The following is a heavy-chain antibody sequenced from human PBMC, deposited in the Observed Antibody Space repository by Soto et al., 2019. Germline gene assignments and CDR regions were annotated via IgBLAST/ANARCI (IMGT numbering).Heavy chain of an antibody. D-gene: IGHD4-17*01. CDR1: GFTLSSYV. V-gene: IGHV3-23*01. CDR2: ISGSGGST. J-gene: IGHJ4*02. Sequence: EVQLLESGGGLVQPGGSLRLSCAASGFTLSSYVMSWVRQAPGKGLEWVSAISGSGGSTYYADSVKGRFTISRDNSKNTLYLQMNSLRAEDTAVYYCARPTTEIYFDYWGQGTLVTVSS. CDR3: ARPTTEIYFDY.